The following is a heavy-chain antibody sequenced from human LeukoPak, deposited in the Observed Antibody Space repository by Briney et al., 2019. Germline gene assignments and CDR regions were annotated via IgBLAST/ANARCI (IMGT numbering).Heavy chain of an antibody. D-gene: IGHD3-10*01. CDR3: ARQYGSGSYYNEELPFDY. CDR1: GYSFTSYW. CDR2: IYPGDSDT. J-gene: IGHJ4*02. Sequence: GESLKISCTGSGYSFTSYWIGWVRQMPGKGLEWMGIIYPGDSDTRYSPSFQGQVTISADKSISTAYLQWSSLKASDTAMYYCARQYGSGSYYNEELPFDYWGQGTLVTVSS. V-gene: IGHV5-51*01.